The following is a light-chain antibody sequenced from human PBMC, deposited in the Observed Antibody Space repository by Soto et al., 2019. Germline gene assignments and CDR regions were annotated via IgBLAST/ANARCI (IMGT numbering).Light chain of an antibody. V-gene: IGKV1-5*03. CDR1: QSISSW. J-gene: IGKJ1*01. Sequence: DIQMTQSPSTLSASVGDRVTITCRASQSISSWLAWYQQKPGKAPKLLIYKASSLESGVPSRFSGSGSGTEFPLTISSLQPDDVANYYCQQYNSLWTFGQGTKVEIK. CDR2: KAS. CDR3: QQYNSLWT.